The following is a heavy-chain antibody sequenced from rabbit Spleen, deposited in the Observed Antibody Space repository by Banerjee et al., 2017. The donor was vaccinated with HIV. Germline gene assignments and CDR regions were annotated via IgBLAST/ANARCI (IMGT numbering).Heavy chain of an antibody. Sequence: QEQLEESGGELVKPGSSLTLTCTASGVSFSISSYMCWVRQAPGKGLEWIACIDAGSSGFTYFATWAQGRFTISKISSTTVTLQMTRLTAADTATYFCARDTSSSFSSYGMDLWGPGTLVTVS. D-gene: IGHD1-1*01. V-gene: IGHV1S45*01. CDR1: GVSFSISSY. CDR3: ARDTSSSFSSYGMDL. CDR2: IDAGSSGFT. J-gene: IGHJ6*01.